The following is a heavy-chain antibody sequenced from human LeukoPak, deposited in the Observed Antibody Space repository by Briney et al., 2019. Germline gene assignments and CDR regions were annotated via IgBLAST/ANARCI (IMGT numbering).Heavy chain of an antibody. Sequence: SETLSLTCTVSGGSISSYYWSWIRQPPGKGLEWIGYIYYSGSTNYNPSLKSRVTISVDTSKNQFSLKLSSVTAADTAVYYCASLTVTNYYYGMDVWGQGTTVTVSS. V-gene: IGHV4-59*01. CDR1: GGSISSYY. J-gene: IGHJ6*02. CDR2: IYYSGST. D-gene: IGHD4-11*01. CDR3: ASLTVTNYYYGMDV.